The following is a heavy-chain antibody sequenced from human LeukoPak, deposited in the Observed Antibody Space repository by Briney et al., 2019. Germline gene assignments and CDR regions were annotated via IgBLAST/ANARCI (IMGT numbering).Heavy chain of an antibody. V-gene: IGHV3-30*03. CDR1: GFTFSSYG. Sequence: PGGSLRLSCAASGFTFSSYGMHWVRQAPGKGLEWLGVISYDASNREYADSVKDRFIISRDNSRNTLHLQMNSLRPEDMAMYYCARDFSSVRTCIFFYWGRGTLVIVSS. CDR3: ARDFSSVRTCIFFY. J-gene: IGHJ4*02. CDR2: ISYDASNR. D-gene: IGHD3-3*02.